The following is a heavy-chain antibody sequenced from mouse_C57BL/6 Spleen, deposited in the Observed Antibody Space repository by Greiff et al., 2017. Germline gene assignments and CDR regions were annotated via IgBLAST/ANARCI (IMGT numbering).Heavy chain of an antibody. CDR3: ARGHYDYYYFDY. D-gene: IGHD2-4*01. CDR1: GFTFSDYG. Sequence: EVKVVESGGGLVQPGGSLKLSCAASGFTFSDYGMAWVRQAPRKGPEWVAFISNLAYSIYYADTVTGRFTISRENAKNTLYLEMSSLRSEDTAMYYCARGHYDYYYFDYWGQGTTLTVSS. V-gene: IGHV5-15*01. CDR2: ISNLAYSI. J-gene: IGHJ2*01.